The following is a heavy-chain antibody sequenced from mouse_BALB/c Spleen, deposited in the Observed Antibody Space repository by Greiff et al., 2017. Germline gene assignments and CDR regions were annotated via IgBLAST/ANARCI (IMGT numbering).Heavy chain of an antibody. D-gene: IGHD1-1*01. CDR1: GYSITSDYA. V-gene: IGHV3-2*02. CDR2: ISYSGST. Sequence: EVKLQESGPGLVKPSQSLSLTCTVTGYSITSDYAWNWIRQFPGNKLEWMGYISYSGSTSYNPSLKSRISITRDTSKNQFFLQLNSVTTEDTATYYCARSGYYGSSYVAWFAYWGQGTLVTVSA. J-gene: IGHJ3*01. CDR3: ARSGYYGSSYVAWFAY.